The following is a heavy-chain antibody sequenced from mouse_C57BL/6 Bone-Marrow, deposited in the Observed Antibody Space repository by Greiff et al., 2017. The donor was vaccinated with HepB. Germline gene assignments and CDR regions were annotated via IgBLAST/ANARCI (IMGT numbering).Heavy chain of an antibody. CDR3: ARQRSTMVTAWFAY. J-gene: IGHJ3*01. CDR1: GFTFSSYG. Sequence: EVQLVESGGDLVKPGGSLKLSCAASGFTFSSYGMSWVRQTPEERLEWVATISSGGSYTYYPDSVKGRFTISRDNAKNTLYLQMSSLKSEDTAMYYCARQRSTMVTAWFAYWGQGTLVTVSA. V-gene: IGHV5-6*01. D-gene: IGHD2-2*01. CDR2: ISSGGSYT.